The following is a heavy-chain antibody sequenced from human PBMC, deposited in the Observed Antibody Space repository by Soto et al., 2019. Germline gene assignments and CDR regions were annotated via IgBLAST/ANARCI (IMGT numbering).Heavy chain of an antibody. Sequence: QVQLQESGPGLVKPSQTLSLTCTVSGGSISSGGYYWSWIRQHPGKGLEWIGYIYYSGSSYYNPSLKRRVTTSVVTSKNQFSLKLSSVTAADTAVYYCASVLTYCGGDCYSHFDYWGHGTLVTVSS. V-gene: IGHV4-31*03. CDR2: IYYSGSS. CDR3: ASVLTYCGGDCYSHFDY. J-gene: IGHJ4*01. CDR1: GGSISSGGYY. D-gene: IGHD2-21*02.